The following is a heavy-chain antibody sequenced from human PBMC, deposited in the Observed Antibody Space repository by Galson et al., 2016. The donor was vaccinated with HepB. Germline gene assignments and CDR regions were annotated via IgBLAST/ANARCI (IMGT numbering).Heavy chain of an antibody. D-gene: IGHD1-26*01. V-gene: IGHV3-23*01. CDR2: ISADASRR. CDR3: AKDGSYYPV. J-gene: IGHJ4*02. CDR1: GFTLSTSS. Sequence: SLRLSCAVSGFTLSTSSMSWVRQAPGKGLEWVSTISADASRRYYATSVKGRFTFSRDESKNTLFLQMNSLGVEDTAVYYCAKDGSYYPVWGQGTLVNVSS.